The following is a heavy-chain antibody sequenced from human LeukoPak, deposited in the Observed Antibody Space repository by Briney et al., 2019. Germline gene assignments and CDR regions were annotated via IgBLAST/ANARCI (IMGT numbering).Heavy chain of an antibody. CDR1: GFTFSSYA. CDR2: ISGSGGST. V-gene: IGHV3-23*01. J-gene: IGHJ4*02. D-gene: IGHD1-26*01. Sequence: GGSLRLSCAASGFTFSSYAMTWVRQAPGKGLEWVSGISGSGGSTHYADSVKGRFTISRDNSKNTLYLQMDSLRAEDTAVYYCAKDTYTHSGTYYLYYFDYWGQGTLVTVSS. CDR3: AKDTYTHSGTYYLYYFDY.